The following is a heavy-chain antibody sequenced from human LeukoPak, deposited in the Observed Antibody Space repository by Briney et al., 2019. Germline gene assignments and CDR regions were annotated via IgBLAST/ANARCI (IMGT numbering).Heavy chain of an antibody. CDR2: IIPIFGTA. CDR1: GGTFSSYA. CDR3: AGSTYYYDSSGYYGPY. V-gene: IGHV1-69*06. Sequence: GASVKVSCKASGGTFSSYAISWVRQAPGQGLEWMGGIIPIFGTANYAQKFQGRVTITADKSTSTAYMELSSLRSEDTAVYYCAGSTYYYDSSGYYGPYWGQGTLVTVSS. J-gene: IGHJ4*02. D-gene: IGHD3-22*01.